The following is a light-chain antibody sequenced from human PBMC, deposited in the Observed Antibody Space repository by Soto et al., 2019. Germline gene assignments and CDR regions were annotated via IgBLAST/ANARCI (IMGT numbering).Light chain of an antibody. V-gene: IGKV3-20*01. Sequence: EIVLTQSPGTLSLSPGERATLSCRASQSVSSSYLAWYQQKPGLAPRLLIYSTSSRATGIPDRFSGGGSGTDFTLTISRLEPEDFAVYYCQQYGSSPPITFGPGTKVDIK. J-gene: IGKJ3*01. CDR1: QSVSSSY. CDR3: QQYGSSPPIT. CDR2: STS.